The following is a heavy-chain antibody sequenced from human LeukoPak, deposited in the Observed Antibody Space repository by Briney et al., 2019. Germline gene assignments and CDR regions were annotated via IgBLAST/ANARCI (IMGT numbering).Heavy chain of an antibody. CDR2: IIPIFGIA. Sequence: ASVQDASEASGGSFSSYAISWVRQAPGQGLEWMGRIIPIFGIANYAQKFQGRVTITADKSTSTAYMELSSLRSEDTAVYYCARAVVVPAANDWFDPWGQGTLVTVSS. CDR3: ARAVVVPAANDWFDP. J-gene: IGHJ5*02. V-gene: IGHV1-69*04. D-gene: IGHD2-2*01. CDR1: GGSFSSYA.